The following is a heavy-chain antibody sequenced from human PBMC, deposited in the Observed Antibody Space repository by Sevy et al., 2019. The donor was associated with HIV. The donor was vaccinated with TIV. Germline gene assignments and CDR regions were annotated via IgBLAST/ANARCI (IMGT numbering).Heavy chain of an antibody. CDR3: ARDRRVEFGGSDF. D-gene: IGHD3-10*01. CDR2: IKKDGTDK. CDR1: GFTFSNHW. V-gene: IGHV3-7*03. J-gene: IGHJ4*02. Sequence: GGSLRLSCIASGFTFSNHWMTWVRQAPGKGLEWVANIKKDGTDKFYVDSVKGRFFISRDNANNSLFLQRNSLRVEDTAVYYCARDRRVEFGGSDFWGQGTRVTVSS.